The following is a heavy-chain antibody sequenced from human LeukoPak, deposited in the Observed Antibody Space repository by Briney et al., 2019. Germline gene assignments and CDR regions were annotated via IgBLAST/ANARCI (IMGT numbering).Heavy chain of an antibody. D-gene: IGHD1-1*01. CDR1: GYTSSSFD. CDR2: MNPNSGNT. J-gene: IGHJ6*03. Sequence: GASVKVSCKASGYTSSSFDINWVRQVTGQGLEWMGWMNPNSGNTGYAQKFVGRVTMTRNTSINTAYMELSSLRSEDSAVYYCARSRGTTVYYYYMDVWGRGTTVTVSS. V-gene: IGHV1-8*01. CDR3: ARSRGTTVYYYYMDV.